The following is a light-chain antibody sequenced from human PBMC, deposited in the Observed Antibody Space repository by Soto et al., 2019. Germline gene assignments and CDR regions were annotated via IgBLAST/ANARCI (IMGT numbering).Light chain of an antibody. CDR2: ENN. Sequence: QSVLTQPPSVSAAPGQKVTISCSGSSSNIGNNYVSWYQQLPGTAPKLLIYENNKRPSGIPDRFSGSKSGTSATLGITGFQTGDEADYYCGTWDSSLSEVFGTGTKVTVL. CDR3: GTWDSSLSEV. J-gene: IGLJ1*01. CDR1: SSNIGNNY. V-gene: IGLV1-51*02.